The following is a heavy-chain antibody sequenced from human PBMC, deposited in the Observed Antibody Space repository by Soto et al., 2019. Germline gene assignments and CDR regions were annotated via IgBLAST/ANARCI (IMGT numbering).Heavy chain of an antibody. V-gene: IGHV1-3*01. CDR2: INAANGDT. J-gene: IGHJ4*02. CDR3: ARGITIFDY. Sequence: ASVKVSCKTSGYTFTSYGIHWVRQAPGQRLEWMGWINAANGDTKYSPKFQGRVTITRDTSASTAYMELSSLRSGGTAVYYCARGITIFDYWGQGTLVTVSS. CDR1: GYTFTSYG. D-gene: IGHD3-3*01.